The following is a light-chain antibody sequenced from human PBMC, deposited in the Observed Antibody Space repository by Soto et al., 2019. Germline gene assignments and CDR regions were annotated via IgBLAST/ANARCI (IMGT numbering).Light chain of an antibody. CDR1: SSDVGGYNY. CDR3: CSYAGTSRV. V-gene: IGLV2-11*01. CDR2: DVN. J-gene: IGLJ3*02. Sequence: QSVLTQPRSVSGSPGQSVTISCTGTSSDVGGYNYVSWYQQHPGKAPKLIIYDVNKRPSGVPDRFSGSKSGNTASLTISGLQAEDEADYYCCSYAGTSRVFGGGTKLTVL.